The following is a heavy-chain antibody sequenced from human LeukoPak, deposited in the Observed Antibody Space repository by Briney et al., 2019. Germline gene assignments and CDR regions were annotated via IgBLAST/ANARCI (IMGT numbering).Heavy chain of an antibody. CDR2: ISSSSNTI. D-gene: IGHD3-22*01. V-gene: IGHV3-48*01. CDR1: GFTFSSYT. Sequence: GGSLRLSCAASGFTFSSYTMNWVRQAPGKGLEWISYISSSSNTISYADSVKGRFTISRDNAKNSLYLQMNSLRAEDTAVYYCARILYYYDSSGPGEYWYFDLWGRGTLVTVSS. CDR3: ARILYYYDSSGPGEYWYFDL. J-gene: IGHJ2*01.